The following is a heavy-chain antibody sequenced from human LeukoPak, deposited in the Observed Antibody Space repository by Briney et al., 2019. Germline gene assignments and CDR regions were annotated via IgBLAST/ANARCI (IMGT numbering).Heavy chain of an antibody. CDR2: ISSSGSTI. Sequence: GGSLRLSCAASGFTFSDYYMSWIRQAPGKGLEWVSYISSSGSTIYYADSVKGRFTISRDNAKNSLYLQMNSLRAEDTAVYYCARDSDSSGYSYYYYGMDVWAKGPRSPSP. J-gene: IGHJ6*02. D-gene: IGHD3-22*01. CDR3: ARDSDSSGYSYYYYGMDV. V-gene: IGHV3-11*01. CDR1: GFTFSDYY.